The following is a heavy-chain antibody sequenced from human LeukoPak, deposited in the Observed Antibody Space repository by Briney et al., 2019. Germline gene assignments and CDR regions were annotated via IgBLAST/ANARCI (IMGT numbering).Heavy chain of an antibody. D-gene: IGHD3-3*01. J-gene: IGHJ4*02. CDR2: INPNSGGT. CDR3: ARDRVPYYDFWSGYSD. V-gene: IGHV1-2*02. CDR1: GYTLTGYY. Sequence: GASVKVSCKASGYTLTGYYMHWVRQAPGQGLEWMGWINPNSGGTNYAQKLQGRVTMTTDTSTSTAYMELRSLRSGDTAVYYCARDRVPYYDFWSGYSDWGQGTLVTVSS.